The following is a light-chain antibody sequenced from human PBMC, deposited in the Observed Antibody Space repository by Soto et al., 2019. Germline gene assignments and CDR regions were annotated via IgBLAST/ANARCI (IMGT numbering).Light chain of an antibody. V-gene: IGKV1-8*01. Sequence: AIRMTQSPSSLSASTGDRVTITCRASQGISSYLAWYQQKPGKAPKLLIYAASTLQSGVPSRFSGSGSGTDFTLTISCLQSEDFATYYCQQYYSYPEFGQGTKVEI. J-gene: IGKJ1*01. CDR1: QGISSY. CDR2: AAS. CDR3: QQYYSYPE.